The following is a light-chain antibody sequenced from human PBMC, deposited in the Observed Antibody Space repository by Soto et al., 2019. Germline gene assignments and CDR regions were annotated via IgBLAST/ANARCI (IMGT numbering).Light chain of an antibody. CDR1: QSVNSN. CDR2: GAS. V-gene: IGKV3-15*01. CDR3: QDYNAWPLW. Sequence: ERVMTQPHAALSVSPGESGTRCFMASQSVNSNLAWYQQKLGQAPRVLIYGASTRATGIPDRFSGSGSGTEFILKICILHSEAFGADFCQDYNAWPLWFGQGTKVDIK. J-gene: IGKJ1*01.